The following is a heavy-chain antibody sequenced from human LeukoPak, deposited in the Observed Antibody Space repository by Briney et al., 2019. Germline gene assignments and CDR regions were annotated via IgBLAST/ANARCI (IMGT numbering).Heavy chain of an antibody. J-gene: IGHJ5*02. CDR2: ISSSSSYI. Sequence: GGSLRLSCAASGFTFSSYSMNWVRQAPGKGLEWVSSISSSSSYIYYADSVKGRFTISRDNAKNSLYLQVNSLRAEDTAVYYCERAGRRGSGFDPWGQGTLVTVSS. V-gene: IGHV3-21*01. CDR1: GFTFSSYS. CDR3: ERAGRRGSGFDP. D-gene: IGHD3-10*01.